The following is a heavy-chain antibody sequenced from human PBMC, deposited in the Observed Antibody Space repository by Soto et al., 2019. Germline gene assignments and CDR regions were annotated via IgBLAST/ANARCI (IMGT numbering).Heavy chain of an antibody. CDR1: GIRLSHYY. Sequence: PEGCPRRSREPAGIRLSHYYMSWIRQAPGKGLEWLSYSSNSGTYTRYADSVKGRFSISRDNAKNSLYLQINSLRGEDTAIYYCARSGDNYNVLDFWRKRNPFTVSS. V-gene: IGHV3-11*06. CDR3: ARSGDNYNVLDF. CDR2: SSNSGTYT. D-gene: IGHD1-1*01. J-gene: IGHJ4*02.